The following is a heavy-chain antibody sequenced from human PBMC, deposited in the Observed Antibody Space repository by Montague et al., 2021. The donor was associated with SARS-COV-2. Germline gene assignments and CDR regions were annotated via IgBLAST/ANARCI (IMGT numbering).Heavy chain of an antibody. V-gene: IGHV3-23*03. CDR1: GFTFNYYS. J-gene: IGHJ4*02. D-gene: IGHD6-19*01. CDR2: IASGGRST. CDR3: AKDPVPVAGRYFDY. Sequence: SLRLSCAASGFTFNYYSMNWVRQAPGKGLEWVSVIASGGRSTFYSDSVKGRFTISRDNSKDTLYLQMYSLRPEDTAIYYCAKDPVPVAGRYFDYWGQGILVTVSS.